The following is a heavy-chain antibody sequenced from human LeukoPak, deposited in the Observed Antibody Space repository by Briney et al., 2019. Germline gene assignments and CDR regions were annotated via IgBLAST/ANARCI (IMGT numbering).Heavy chain of an antibody. D-gene: IGHD4-17*01. CDR3: ARYYGDYVGYYYYMDV. CDR2: MNPNSGNT. J-gene: IGHJ6*03. Sequence: ASVRVSCKASGYTFITYDINWVRQATGQGLEWMGWMNPNSGNTGYAQKFQGRVTMTRNTSISTAYMELRSLRSDDTAVYYCARYYGDYVGYYYYMDVWGKGTTVTVSS. CDR1: GYTFITYD. V-gene: IGHV1-8*01.